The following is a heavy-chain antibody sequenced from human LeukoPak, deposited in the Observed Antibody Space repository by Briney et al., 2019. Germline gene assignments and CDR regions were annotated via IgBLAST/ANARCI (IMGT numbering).Heavy chain of an antibody. D-gene: IGHD3-22*01. CDR2: INPKSGGT. CDR1: GYTFTDHH. V-gene: IGHV1-2*02. Sequence: ASVKVSCKASGYTFTDHHMHWVRQAPGQGLEWMGWINPKSGGTNYAQKFQGRVTMSRDTSISTTYMELSSLRSDDTVVYYCARLGAFVLYYDSSGYFDSWGQGTLVTVSS. J-gene: IGHJ4*02. CDR3: ARLGAFVLYYDSSGYFDS.